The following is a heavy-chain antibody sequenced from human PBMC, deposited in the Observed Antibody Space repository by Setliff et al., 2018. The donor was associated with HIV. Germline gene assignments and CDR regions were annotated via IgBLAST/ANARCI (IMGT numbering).Heavy chain of an antibody. J-gene: IGHJ4*02. CDR3: AAKKSGDYPFN. CDR2: FYYSGST. D-gene: IGHD4-17*01. Sequence: PSETLSLTCAVSGGSISSSNYYWVWIRQPPGKELEWIGSFYYSGSTYYNPSLKSRVTISLDTSKNRFSLKVGSVTAADTAVYYCAAKKSGDYPFNWGQGTLVTVSS. CDR1: GGSISSSNYY. V-gene: IGHV4-39*07.